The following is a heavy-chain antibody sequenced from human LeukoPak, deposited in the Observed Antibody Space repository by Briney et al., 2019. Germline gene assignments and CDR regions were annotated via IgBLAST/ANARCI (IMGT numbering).Heavy chain of an antibody. V-gene: IGHV3-30*04. CDR2: ISYDGSNK. J-gene: IGHJ3*02. D-gene: IGHD3-10*01. CDR3: ARVGWFGELSRVGDAFDI. Sequence: PGRSLRLSCAASGFTFSSYAMHWVRQAPGQGLEWVAVISYDGSNKYYADSVKGRFTISRDNSKNTLYLQMNSLRAEDTAVYYCARVGWFGELSRVGDAFDIWGQGTMVTVSS. CDR1: GFTFSSYA.